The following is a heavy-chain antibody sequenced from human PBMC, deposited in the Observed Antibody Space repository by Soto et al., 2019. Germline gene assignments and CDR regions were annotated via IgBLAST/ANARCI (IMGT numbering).Heavy chain of an antibody. CDR3: ARDGPDTASSYFLDY. D-gene: IGHD2-21*02. CDR2: IWHDGSDI. CDR1: GFTSSTFA. Sequence: QMHLVGSGGAVVKPGRPLRLPWEGPGFTSSTFAITGVRQAPGKGLEWLAVIWHDGSDISYGDSVRGRFTISRDNSKNTLYLEMDNVREEDTAVYFCARDGPDTASSYFLDYWGQGTLVTVSS. J-gene: IGHJ4*02. V-gene: IGHV3-33*01.